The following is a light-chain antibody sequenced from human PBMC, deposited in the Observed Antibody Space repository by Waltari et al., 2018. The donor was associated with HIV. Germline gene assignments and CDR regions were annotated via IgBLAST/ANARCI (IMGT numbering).Light chain of an antibody. CDR2: GAS. CDR3: QQYGNSPPYT. CDR1: QSVSSGY. Sequence: EIVLTQSPGPLSLSPGERAIITCRASQSVSSGYLAWYQQKPGQAPRVLIYGASSRATGIPDRFSGSGSGTDFTLTISRLEPEDFAVYYCQQYGNSPPYTFGQGTKLEIK. J-gene: IGKJ2*01. V-gene: IGKV3-20*01.